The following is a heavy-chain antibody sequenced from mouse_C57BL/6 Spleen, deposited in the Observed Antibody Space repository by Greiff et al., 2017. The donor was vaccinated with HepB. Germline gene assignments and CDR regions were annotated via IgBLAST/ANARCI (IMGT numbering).Heavy chain of an antibody. D-gene: IGHD2-2*01. CDR2: IDPSDSYT. CDR1: GYTFTSYW. J-gene: IGHJ3*01. CDR3: ARGGMVTNPAWFAY. V-gene: IGHV1-50*01. Sequence: QVQLQQPGAELVKPGASVKLSCKASGYTFTSYWMQWVKQRPGQGLEWIGEIDPSDSYTNYNQKFKGKATLTVDTSSSTAYMQLSSLTSEDSAVYYCARGGMVTNPAWFAYWGQGTLVTVSA.